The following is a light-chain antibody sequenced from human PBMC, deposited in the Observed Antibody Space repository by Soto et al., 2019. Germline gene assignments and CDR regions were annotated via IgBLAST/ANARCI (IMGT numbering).Light chain of an antibody. J-gene: IGKJ2*01. CDR2: GAS. V-gene: IGKV3-15*01. CDR1: QSVSST. CDR3: QQYNNWPRT. Sequence: EIVMTQSPATLSVSPGERATLSCRASQSVSSTLAWYQQKPGQAPRLLIYGASTRATDIPARFSGSGSGTEFTLTISSLQSEDLAVYYCQQYNNWPRTFGQGTKLEIK.